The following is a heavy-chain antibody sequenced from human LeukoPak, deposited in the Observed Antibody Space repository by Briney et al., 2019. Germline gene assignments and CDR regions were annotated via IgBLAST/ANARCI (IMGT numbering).Heavy chain of an antibody. Sequence: GGSLRLSCAASGFTFSRFNMNWLRQAPGKGLEWLSYISTTGTIYYAESVKGRFSISRDNAKNSLYLQMNSLRPEDTAVYYCARDSLVFGVVTTFDYWGQGALVTVSS. CDR1: GFTFSRFN. CDR2: ISTTGTI. V-gene: IGHV3-48*01. J-gene: IGHJ4*02. CDR3: ARDSLVFGVVTTFDY. D-gene: IGHD3-3*01.